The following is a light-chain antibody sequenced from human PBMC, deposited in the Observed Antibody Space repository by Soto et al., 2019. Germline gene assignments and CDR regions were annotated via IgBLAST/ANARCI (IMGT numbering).Light chain of an antibody. CDR3: AAWDDSLHGVV. J-gene: IGLJ2*01. V-gene: IGLV1-44*01. CDR2: SNT. CDR1: SSNIGSHT. Sequence: QSVLTQPPSASGTPGQRVTISCSGSSSNIGSHTVNWYQQLPGTAPRLLIYSNTQRPSGVPDRFSGSKSGTSASLAISGLQSEYEADYYCAAWDDSLHGVVFGGGTKLTVL.